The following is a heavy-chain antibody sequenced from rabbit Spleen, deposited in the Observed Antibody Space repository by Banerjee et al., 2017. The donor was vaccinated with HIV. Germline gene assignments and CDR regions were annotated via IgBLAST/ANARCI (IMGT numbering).Heavy chain of an antibody. CDR3: AREVYKDGDGDYAYSSGL. V-gene: IGHV1S40*01. CDR2: IDTKNGRT. CDR1: GFDLSSGYY. J-gene: IGHJ4*01. D-gene: IGHD2-1*01. Sequence: QSLEESGGDLVKPGASLTLTCTASGFDLSSGYYMCWVRQALGKGLEWIACIDTKNGRTYYASWAKGRFTISKTSSTTVTLQMTSLTAADTATYFCAREVYKDGDGDYAYSSGLWGPGTLVTVS.